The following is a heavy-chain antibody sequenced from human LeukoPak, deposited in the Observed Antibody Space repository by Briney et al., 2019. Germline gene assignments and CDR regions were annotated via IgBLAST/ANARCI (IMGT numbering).Heavy chain of an antibody. D-gene: IGHD4-17*01. Sequence: ASVKVSCKASGYTFTIYDINWVRQATGQGLEWMGWMNPNSGNTGYAQKFQGRVTMTRNTSISTAYMELSSLRSEDTAVYYCARVGGDTVTNRYWGQGTLVTVSS. CDR1: GYTFTIYD. J-gene: IGHJ4*02. CDR2: MNPNSGNT. CDR3: ARVGGDTVTNRY. V-gene: IGHV1-8*01.